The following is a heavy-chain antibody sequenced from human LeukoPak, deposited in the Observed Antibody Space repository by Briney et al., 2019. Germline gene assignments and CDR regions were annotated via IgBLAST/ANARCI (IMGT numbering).Heavy chain of an antibody. CDR3: ASLQDYYGSGSTTV. Sequence: PSETLSLTCTVSGYSISSGYYWGWIRQPPGKGLEWIGSIYHSGSTYYNPSLKSRVTISVDKSKNQFSLKLSSVTAADTAVYYCASLQDYYGSGSTTVWGQGTLVTVSS. CDR1: GYSISSGYY. D-gene: IGHD3-10*01. J-gene: IGHJ4*02. V-gene: IGHV4-38-2*02. CDR2: IYHSGST.